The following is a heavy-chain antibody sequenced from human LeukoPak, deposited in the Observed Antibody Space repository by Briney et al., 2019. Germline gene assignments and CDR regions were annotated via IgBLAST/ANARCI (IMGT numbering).Heavy chain of an antibody. CDR2: INPNSGGT. D-gene: IGHD3-22*01. Sequence: EASVKVSCKSSGYTFTGYYIHWVRQSPGQGLEWMGWINPNSGGTNYAQKFQGRVTMTRDTSISTAYMELRSLRSDDTAVYYRARDSDSSGYVEDYWGRGPLVTVPS. V-gene: IGHV1-2*02. J-gene: IGHJ4*02. CDR3: ARDSDSSGYVEDY. CDR1: GYTFTGYY.